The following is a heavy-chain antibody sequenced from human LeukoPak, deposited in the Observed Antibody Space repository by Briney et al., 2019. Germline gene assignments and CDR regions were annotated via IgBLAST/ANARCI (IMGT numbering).Heavy chain of an antibody. D-gene: IGHD4-17*01. Sequence: GESLKISCKGSGYSFTNYWIGWVRQMPGKGLEWMGIIYPGDSDTRYSPSFQGQVTISADKSISTAYLQWSSLKASDTAMYYCARVPATVTTVGAFDIWGQGTMVTVSS. CDR3: ARVPATVTTVGAFDI. CDR1: GYSFTNYW. V-gene: IGHV5-51*01. J-gene: IGHJ3*02. CDR2: IYPGDSDT.